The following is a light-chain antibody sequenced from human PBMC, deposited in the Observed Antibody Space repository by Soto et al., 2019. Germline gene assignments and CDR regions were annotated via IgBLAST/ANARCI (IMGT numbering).Light chain of an antibody. Sequence: DMQMTQSPSSLSSSMGDRVSITCRASQTISTSVNWYQQKPGQAPKLLIYAASRLQRGVPSRFSGSGSGTDFTLTISSLQPEDYATYYCQQTFSVPPTFGQGTTLEIK. CDR1: QTISTS. CDR3: QQTFSVPPT. J-gene: IGKJ2*01. CDR2: AAS. V-gene: IGKV1-39*01.